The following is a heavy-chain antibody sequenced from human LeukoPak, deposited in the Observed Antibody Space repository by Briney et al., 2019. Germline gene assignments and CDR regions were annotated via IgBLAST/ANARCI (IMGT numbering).Heavy chain of an antibody. V-gene: IGHV7-4-1*02. CDR3: ARGGSAKGIDY. CDR2: INTNTGNP. Sequence: ASVKVSCKASGYTFTSFYMHWVRQAPGQGLEWMGWINTNTGNPTYAQGFTGRFVFSLDASVSTAYLQISSLKAEDTAVYYCARGGSAKGIDYWGQGTLVTVSS. CDR1: GYTFTSFY. J-gene: IGHJ4*02. D-gene: IGHD1-26*01.